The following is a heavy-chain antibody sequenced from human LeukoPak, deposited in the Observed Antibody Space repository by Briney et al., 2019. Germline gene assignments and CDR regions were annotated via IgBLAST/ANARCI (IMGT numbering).Heavy chain of an antibody. D-gene: IGHD3-9*01. J-gene: IGHJ4*02. V-gene: IGHV4-4*02. CDR3: ARSKDILTGYCFDY. Sequence: PSGTLSLTCDVSGGSISSNNWWNWLRQPPGKGLEWIGEINHSGSTNYNPSLKSRVTISVDTSKNQFSLKLSSVTAADTAVYYCARSKDILTGYCFDYWGQGTLVTVSS. CDR1: GGSISSNNW. CDR2: INHSGST.